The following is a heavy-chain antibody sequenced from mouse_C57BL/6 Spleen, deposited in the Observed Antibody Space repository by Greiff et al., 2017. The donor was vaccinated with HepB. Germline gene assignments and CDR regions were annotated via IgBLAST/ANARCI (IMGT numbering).Heavy chain of an antibody. CDR2: ISGGGGNT. D-gene: IGHD1-1*01. CDR3: ARALLRCFDY. CDR1: GFTFSSYT. V-gene: IGHV5-9*01. J-gene: IGHJ2*01. Sequence: EVHLVESGGGLVKPGGSLKLSCAASGFTFSSYTMSWVRQTPEKRLEWVATISGGGGNTYYPDSVKGRFTISRDNAKNTLYLQMSSLRSEDTALYYCARALLRCFDYWGQGTTLTVSS.